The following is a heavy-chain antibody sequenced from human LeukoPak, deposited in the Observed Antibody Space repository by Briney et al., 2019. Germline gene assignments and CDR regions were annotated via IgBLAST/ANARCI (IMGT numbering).Heavy chain of an antibody. V-gene: IGHV4-59*01. CDR3: ARVIWGAVDY. Sequence: PSETLPLTCTVSGDSISSYYWSWIRQPPGKGLEWIGYIYYSGSTNYNPSLKSRVTISVDTSKNQFSLKLSSVTAADTAVYYCARVIWGAVDYWGQGTLVTVSS. CDR2: IYYSGST. J-gene: IGHJ4*02. D-gene: IGHD3-16*01. CDR1: GDSISSYY.